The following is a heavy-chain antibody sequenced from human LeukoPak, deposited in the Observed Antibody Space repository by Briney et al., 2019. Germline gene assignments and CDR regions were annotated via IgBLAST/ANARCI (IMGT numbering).Heavy chain of an antibody. D-gene: IGHD3-10*01. CDR3: ARDRPYGPGSYPFY. CDR1: GYTFTGYY. CDR2: ISPNSGDT. V-gene: IGHV1-2*02. J-gene: IGHJ4*02. Sequence: ASVKVSCKASGYTFTGYYMHWVRQAPGQGLEWMGWISPNSGDTTCAQKFQGRVTMTRDTSISTAYMELSSLRSDDTAVYYCARDRPYGPGSYPFYWGQGTLVTVSS.